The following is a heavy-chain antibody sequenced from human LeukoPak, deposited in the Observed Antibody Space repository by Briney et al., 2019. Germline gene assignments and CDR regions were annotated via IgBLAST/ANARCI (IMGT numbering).Heavy chain of an antibody. V-gene: IGHV4-31*03. CDR2: IYYSGST. J-gene: IGHJ4*02. D-gene: IGHD3-22*01. CDR1: GGSISSGGYS. CDR3: ARGTQYYYDSSGYYYGHYFDY. Sequence: PSETLSLTCTVSGGSISSGGYSWSWIRQHPGKGLEWIGYIYYSGSTYYNPSLKSRVTISVDTSKNQFSLKLSSVTAADTAVYYCARGTQYYYDSSGYYYGHYFDYWGQGTLVTVSS.